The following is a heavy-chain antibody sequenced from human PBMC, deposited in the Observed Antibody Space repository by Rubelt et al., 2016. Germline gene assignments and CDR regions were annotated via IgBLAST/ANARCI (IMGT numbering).Heavy chain of an antibody. J-gene: IGHJ3*02. V-gene: IGHV1-18*01. CDR2: ISAYNGNT. D-gene: IGHD7-27*01. CDR1: GYTFTSYG. Sequence: QVQLVQSGAEVKKPGASVKVSCKASGYTFTSYGISWVRQAPGQGLEWMGWISAYNGNTNYERKLQGRVTITADKSTSTAYMELSSLRSEDTAVYYCARGLTGDRVDAFDIWGQGTMVTVSS. CDR3: ARGLTGDRVDAFDI.